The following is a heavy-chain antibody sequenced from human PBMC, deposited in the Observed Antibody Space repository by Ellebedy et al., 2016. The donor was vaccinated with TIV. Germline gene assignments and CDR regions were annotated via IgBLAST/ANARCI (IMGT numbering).Heavy chain of an antibody. CDR3: ARFNVVPAAHGYYYYYYGMDV. J-gene: IGHJ6*02. V-gene: IGHV1-2*04. D-gene: IGHD2-2*01. CDR1: GYTFTGYY. CDR2: INPNSGGT. Sequence: ASVKVSXKASGYTFTGYYMHWVRQAPGQGLEWMGWINPNSGGTNYAQKFQGWVTMTRDTSISTAYMELSRLRSGDTAVYYCARFNVVPAAHGYYYYYYGMDVWGQGTTVTVSS.